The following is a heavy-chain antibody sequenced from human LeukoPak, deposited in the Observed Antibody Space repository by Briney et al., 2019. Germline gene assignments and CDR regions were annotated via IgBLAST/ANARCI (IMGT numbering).Heavy chain of an antibody. Sequence: VASVKVSCKASGYTFTSYYMHWVRQAPGQGLEWMGIINPSGGSTSYAQKFQGRVTMTRDTSTSTVYMELSSLRSEDTAVYYCARAVPLGWLLNTNSGMDVWGQGTTVTVSS. V-gene: IGHV1-46*01. CDR1: GYTFTSYY. CDR2: INPSGGST. CDR3: ARAVPLGWLLNTNSGMDV. D-gene: IGHD3-3*01. J-gene: IGHJ6*02.